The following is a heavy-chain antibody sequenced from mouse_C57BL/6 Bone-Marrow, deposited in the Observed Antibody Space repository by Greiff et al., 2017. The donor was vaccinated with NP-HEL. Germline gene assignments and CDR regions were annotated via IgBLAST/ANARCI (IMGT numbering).Heavy chain of an antibody. V-gene: IGHV1-18*01. D-gene: IGHD1-1*01. Sequence: VQLKQSGPELVKPGASVKIPCKASGYTFTDYNMDWVKQSHGKSLEWIGDINPNNGGTIYNQKFKGKATLTVDKSSSTAYMELRSLTSEDTAVYYCARLDYGSSHYYFDYWGQGTTLTVSS. CDR1: GYTFTDYN. CDR3: ARLDYGSSHYYFDY. J-gene: IGHJ2*01. CDR2: INPNNGGT.